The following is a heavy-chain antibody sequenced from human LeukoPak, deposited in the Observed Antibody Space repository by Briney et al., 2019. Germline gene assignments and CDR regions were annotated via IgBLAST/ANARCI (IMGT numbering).Heavy chain of an antibody. V-gene: IGHV4-59*01. D-gene: IGHD3-9*01. J-gene: IGHJ3*02. CDR3: ARGPGYFDRDAFDI. CDR2: IYYIGST. CDR1: GGSISSYY. Sequence: PSATLSLPCTVSGGSISSYYWSWIRQPPGKGLEWIGYIYYIGSTNYNPSLKSRVTISVDTSKNQFSLKLSSVTAADTAVYYCARGPGYFDRDAFDIWGQGTMVTVSS.